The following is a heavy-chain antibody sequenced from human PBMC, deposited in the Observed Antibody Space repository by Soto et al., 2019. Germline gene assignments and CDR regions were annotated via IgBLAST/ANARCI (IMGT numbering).Heavy chain of an antibody. CDR1: GGSVSSGSYY. D-gene: IGHD6-19*01. J-gene: IGHJ4*02. CDR2: IYYSGST. V-gene: IGHV4-61*01. Sequence: SETLSLTCTVSGGSVSSGSYYWSWIRQPPGKGLEWIAYIYYSGSTNYNPSLKSRVTISIDTSKNLFSLKLRSVTAADTAVYYCARKSSRGWYADYWGQGTPVTVSS. CDR3: ARKSSRGWYADY.